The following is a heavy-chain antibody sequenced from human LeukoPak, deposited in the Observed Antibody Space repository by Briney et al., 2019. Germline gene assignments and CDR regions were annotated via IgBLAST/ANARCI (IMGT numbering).Heavy chain of an antibody. CDR2: INPNSGAT. CDR1: GYGFTNYA. V-gene: IGHV1-2*02. Sequence: GASVKVSCKASGYGFTNYAMNWVRQAPGQGLEWMGWINPNSGATKYARKFQGRVTMTRDTSINTAYMELSRLRSDDTAVYYCARPLSGDGTAAAQFEHWGQGTLVTVSS. J-gene: IGHJ4*02. D-gene: IGHD6-13*01. CDR3: ARPLSGDGTAAAQFEH.